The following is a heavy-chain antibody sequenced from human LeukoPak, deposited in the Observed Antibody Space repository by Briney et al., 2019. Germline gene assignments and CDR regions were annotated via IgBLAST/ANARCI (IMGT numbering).Heavy chain of an antibody. CDR3: AKIGRGRATTRLYYFDY. CDR1: GFTFSSYA. V-gene: IGHV3-23*01. D-gene: IGHD1-26*01. Sequence: GGSLRLSCAASGFTFSSYAMSWVRQAPGKGLEWVSAISGSGGSTYYADSVKGRFTISRHNSKNTLYLQMNSLKAEDTAVYYCAKIGRGRATTRLYYFDYWGQGTLVTVSS. J-gene: IGHJ4*02. CDR2: ISGSGGST.